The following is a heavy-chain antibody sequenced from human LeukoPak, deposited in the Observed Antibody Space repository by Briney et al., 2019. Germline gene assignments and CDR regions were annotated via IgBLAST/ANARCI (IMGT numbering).Heavy chain of an antibody. CDR3: ARERMRDYVWGSYRHIDAFDI. CDR2: INPNSGGT. V-gene: IGHV1-2*02. D-gene: IGHD3-16*02. Sequence: ASVKVSCKASGYTFTGYYMHWVRQAPGQGLEWMGWINPNSGGTNYTQKFQGRVTMTRDTSITTAYMELSRLRSHDTAVYYCARERMRDYVWGSYRHIDAFDIWGQGTMVTVSS. CDR1: GYTFTGYY. J-gene: IGHJ3*02.